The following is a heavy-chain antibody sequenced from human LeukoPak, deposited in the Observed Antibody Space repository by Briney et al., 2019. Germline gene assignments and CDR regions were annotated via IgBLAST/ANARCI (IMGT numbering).Heavy chain of an antibody. CDR3: AIRPRLRGSTFDP. CDR1: GYTFTGYY. Sequence: ASVKVSCKASGYTFTGYYMHWVRQAPGQGLEWMGWINPNSGGTNYAQKFQGRVTMTRDTPISTAYMELSRLRSDDTAVYYCAIRPRLRGSTFDPWGQGTLVTVSS. V-gene: IGHV1-2*02. J-gene: IGHJ5*02. CDR2: INPNSGGT. D-gene: IGHD3-10*01.